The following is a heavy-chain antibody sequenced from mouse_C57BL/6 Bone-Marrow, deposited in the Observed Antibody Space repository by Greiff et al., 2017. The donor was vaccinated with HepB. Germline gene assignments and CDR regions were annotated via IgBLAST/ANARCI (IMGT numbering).Heavy chain of an antibody. Sequence: EVKLVESGGDLVKPGGSLKLSCAASGFTFSSYGMYWVRQTPDKRLEWVGTISSGGSYTYYPDRVKGRFTISRDKAKNTRYLQMSSLKSEDTAMYYCARQGGYYDYWGQGTTLTVSS. V-gene: IGHV5-6*01. D-gene: IGHD2-3*01. CDR1: GFTFSSYG. CDR2: ISSGGSYT. J-gene: IGHJ2*01. CDR3: ARQGGYYDY.